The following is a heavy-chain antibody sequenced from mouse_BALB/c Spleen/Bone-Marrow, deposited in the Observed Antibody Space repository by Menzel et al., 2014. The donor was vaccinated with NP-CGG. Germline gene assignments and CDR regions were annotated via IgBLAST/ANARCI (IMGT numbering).Heavy chain of an antibody. V-gene: IGHV1S130*01. CDR1: GYTFTSSW. CDR2: IHPNSGNT. D-gene: IGHD2-14*01. CDR3: ARHYRYAYYFDY. Sequence: QVQLQQSGSVLVRPGASVKLSCKASGYTFTSSWMHWAKQRPGQGLEWIGEIHPNSGNTNYNEKFKGKATLTVDTSSSTAYMDLRSLTSEDSAVYYRARHYRYAYYFDYWGQGTTLTVSS. J-gene: IGHJ2*01.